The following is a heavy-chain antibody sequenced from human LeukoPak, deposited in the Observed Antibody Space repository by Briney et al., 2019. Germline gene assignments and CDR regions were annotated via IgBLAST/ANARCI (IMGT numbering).Heavy chain of an antibody. CDR3: VRDPGWLQVDY. J-gene: IGHJ4*02. D-gene: IGHD5-24*01. V-gene: IGHV1-2*02. CDR2: IHPPSGGT. Sequence: PSASVKVSCKASGYTFTDYYIHWVRQAPGQGLEWMGWIHPPSGGTNYAEKLRGRVTMTRDTSISTAYMELTRLTSDDAGVYYCVRDPGWLQVDYWGQGTLLTVSS. CDR1: GYTFTDYY.